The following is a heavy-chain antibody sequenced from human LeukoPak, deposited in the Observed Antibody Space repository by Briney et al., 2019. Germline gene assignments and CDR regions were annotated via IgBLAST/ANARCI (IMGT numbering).Heavy chain of an antibody. CDR3: ARSIVVVPAATNWFDP. CDR1: GGSFSGYY. J-gene: IGHJ5*02. V-gene: IGHV4-34*01. CDR2: INHSGST. D-gene: IGHD2-2*01. Sequence: SETLSLICAVYGGSFSGYYWSWIRDPPGKGLEWIGEINHSGSTNYNPSLKSRVTISVDTSKNQFSLKLSSVTAADTAVYYCARSIVVVPAATNWFDPWGQGTLVTVSS.